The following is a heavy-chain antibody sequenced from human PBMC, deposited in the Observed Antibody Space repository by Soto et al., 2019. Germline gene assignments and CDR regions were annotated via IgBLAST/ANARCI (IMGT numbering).Heavy chain of an antibody. CDR3: AREVPGESGNRLNYFDY. J-gene: IGHJ4*02. CDR2: ITSDGDNT. Sequence: GGSLRLSCSVSGITFRNYAMHWVRQAPGRGLEYVSGITSDGDNTWHADSVKDRFTISRDNSDDTLYLQMSSLRVEDTAKYYCAREVPGESGNRLNYFDYWGQGTLVTVSS. D-gene: IGHD3-16*01. CDR1: GITFRNYA. V-gene: IGHV3-64D*08.